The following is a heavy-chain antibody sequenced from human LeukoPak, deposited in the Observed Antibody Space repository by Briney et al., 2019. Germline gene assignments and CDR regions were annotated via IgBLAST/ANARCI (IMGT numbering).Heavy chain of an antibody. CDR2: ISGSGGGT. V-gene: IGHV3-23*01. J-gene: IGHJ4*02. CDR1: GITLSNYG. CDR3: AKRGVVIRVILVGFHKEAYYFDS. Sequence: GGSLRLSCAVSGITLSNYGMSWVRQAPGKGLEWVAGISGSGGGTVYADSVKGRFTISRDNPKDTLYLQMNSLRAEDTAVYFCAKRGVVIRVILVGFHKEAYYFDSWGQGALVTVSS. D-gene: IGHD3-22*01.